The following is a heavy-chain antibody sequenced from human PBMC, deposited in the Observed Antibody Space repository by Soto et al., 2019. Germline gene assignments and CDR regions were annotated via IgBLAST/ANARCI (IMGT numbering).Heavy chain of an antibody. J-gene: IGHJ4*02. CDR3: ASLLRGYSGTGDY. Sequence: QVQLVQSGAEVKKPGSSVKVSCKASGGTFSSSAISWVRQAPGQGLEWMGGIIPILGTANYAQKCQGRVTITADESTSTAYMELSSLRSEDTAVYYCASLLRGYSGTGDYWGQGTLVTVSS. CDR1: GGTFSSSA. V-gene: IGHV1-69*12. D-gene: IGHD5-12*01. CDR2: IIPILGTA.